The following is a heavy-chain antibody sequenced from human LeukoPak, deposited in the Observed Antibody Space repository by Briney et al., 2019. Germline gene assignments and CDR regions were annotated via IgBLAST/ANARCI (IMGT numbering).Heavy chain of an antibody. CDR1: GFTFSSYA. CDR3: AKSPGVNGYYFFDS. D-gene: IGHD5-24*01. CDR2: ISGGGGTT. V-gene: IGHV3-23*01. J-gene: IGHJ4*02. Sequence: GGSLRLSCAASGFTFSSYAMSWVRQAPGKGLEWVSAISGGGGTTYYADSVKGRFTISRDNSRNTLYLQMNSLRAEDTAVYSCAKSPGVNGYYFFDSWGQGSLVTVSS.